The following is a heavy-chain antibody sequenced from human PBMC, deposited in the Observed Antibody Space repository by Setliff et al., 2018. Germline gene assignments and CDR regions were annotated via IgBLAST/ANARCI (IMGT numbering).Heavy chain of an antibody. CDR1: GASVRSHY. J-gene: IGHJ4*02. D-gene: IGHD3-3*01. Sequence: SETLSLTCTVSGASVRSHYWSWIREPPGRGLEWIGFIFYSGDTKSNPPLKSRVTMSVDTSKNQFSLKLSSVTAADTALYYCAIGGGYCDFWGGRARFDHWSQGTLVTVSS. CDR2: IFYSGDT. V-gene: IGHV4-59*02. CDR3: AIGGGYCDFWGGRARFDH.